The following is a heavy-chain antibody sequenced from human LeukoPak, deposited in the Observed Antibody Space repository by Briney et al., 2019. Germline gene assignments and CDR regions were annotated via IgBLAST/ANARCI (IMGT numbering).Heavy chain of an antibody. D-gene: IGHD1-14*01. V-gene: IGHV1-2*02. CDR1: GYTFTGYY. Sequence: GASVKVSCKASGYTFTGYYMHWVRQAPGQGLEWMGWINPNSGGTNYAQKFQGRVTMTWDTSISTAYMELSRLRSDDTAVYYCARFLWRAGGFDYWGQGTLVTVSS. CDR3: ARFLWRAGGFDY. CDR2: INPNSGGT. J-gene: IGHJ4*02.